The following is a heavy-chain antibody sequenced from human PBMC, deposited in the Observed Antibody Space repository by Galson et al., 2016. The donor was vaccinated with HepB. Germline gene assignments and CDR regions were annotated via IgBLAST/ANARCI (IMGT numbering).Heavy chain of an antibody. CDR3: AKDRYSGSYISDY. D-gene: IGHD1-26*01. CDR2: ISFDGSNK. J-gene: IGHJ4*02. CDR1: GFTFSSYG. Sequence: SLRLSCAASGFTFSSYGMHWVRQAPGKGLEWVAVISFDGSNKYCADSVKGRFTISRDNSKNPLYLQMNSLRAEDTAVYYCAKDRYSGSYISDYWGQGTLVTVSS. V-gene: IGHV3-30*18.